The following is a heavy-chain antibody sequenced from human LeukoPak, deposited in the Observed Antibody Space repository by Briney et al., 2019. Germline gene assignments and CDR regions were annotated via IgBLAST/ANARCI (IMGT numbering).Heavy chain of an antibody. Sequence: PGRSLRLSCAASGFTFDDYAMHWVRQAPGKGLEWVSGISWNSGSIGYADSVKGRFTISRDNAKNSLYLQMNSLRAEDTALYYCAKDIRGYYYYYYMDVWGKGTTVTISS. CDR2: ISWNSGSI. V-gene: IGHV3-9*01. CDR3: AKDIRGYYYYYYMDV. J-gene: IGHJ6*03. CDR1: GFTFDDYA.